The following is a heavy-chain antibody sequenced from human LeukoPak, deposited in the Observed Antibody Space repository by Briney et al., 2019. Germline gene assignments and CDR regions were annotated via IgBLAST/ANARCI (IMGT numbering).Heavy chain of an antibody. CDR3: AKDAGYSSGWYPEYFDY. CDR2: ISSSSSYI. CDR1: GFTFSSYS. V-gene: IGHV3-21*04. J-gene: IGHJ4*02. D-gene: IGHD6-19*01. Sequence: GGSLRLSCAASGFTFSSYSMNWVRQAPGKGLEWVSSISSSSSYIYYADSVKGRFTISRDNAKNSLYLQMNSLRAEDTAVYYCAKDAGYSSGWYPEYFDYWGQGTLVTVSS.